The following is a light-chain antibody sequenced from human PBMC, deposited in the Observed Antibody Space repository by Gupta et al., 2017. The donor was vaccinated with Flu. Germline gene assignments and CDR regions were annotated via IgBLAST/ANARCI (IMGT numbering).Light chain of an antibody. J-gene: IGLJ1*01. V-gene: IGLV2-14*01. CDR1: SSDVGGYNY. CDR2: EVS. Sequence: QSALTQPASFSGSPGQSITISCTGTSSDVGGYNYVSWYQQHPGKAPKLMIYEVSNRPSGVSNRFSGSKSGNTASLTIAGLQAEDEADYYCSSYTSSSTRVFGTGTKVTVL. CDR3: SSYTSSSTRV.